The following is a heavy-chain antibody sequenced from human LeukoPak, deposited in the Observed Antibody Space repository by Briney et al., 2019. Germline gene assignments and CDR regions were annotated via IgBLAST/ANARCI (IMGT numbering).Heavy chain of an antibody. CDR3: ARADIVVVPAAPWDYYGMDV. D-gene: IGHD2-2*01. Sequence: QPGGSLRLSCAASGFTFSSYWMSWVRQAPGKGLEWVANIKQDGSEKYYVDSVKGRFTISRDNAKNSLYLQMNSLRAEDTAVYYCARADIVVVPAAPWDYYGMDVWGQGTTVTVSS. CDR2: IKQDGSEK. CDR1: GFTFSSYW. J-gene: IGHJ6*02. V-gene: IGHV3-7*01.